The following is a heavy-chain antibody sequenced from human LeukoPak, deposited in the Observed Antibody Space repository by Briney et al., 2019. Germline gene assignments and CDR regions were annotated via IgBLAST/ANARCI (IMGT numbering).Heavy chain of an antibody. CDR3: AKDQVISGSEASDI. V-gene: IGHV3-23*01. J-gene: IGHJ3*02. CDR1: GFTFSSYS. CDR2: ISGSGVGT. Sequence: GGSLRLSCAASGFTFSSYSMNWVRQAPGKGLEWVSAISGSGVGTYYADSVKGRFTISRDNSWNTLYLQMSSLRAEDTAVYYCAKDQVISGSEASDIWGQGTMVTVSS. D-gene: IGHD2-21*01.